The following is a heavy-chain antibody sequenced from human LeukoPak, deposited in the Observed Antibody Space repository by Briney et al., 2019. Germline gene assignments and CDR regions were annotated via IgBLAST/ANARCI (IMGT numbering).Heavy chain of an antibody. CDR1: GFTFSSYA. V-gene: IGHV3-23*01. J-gene: IGHJ6*02. CDR2: ISSSGGTT. Sequence: GGSLRLSCAASGFTFSSYAMSWVRQAPGKGLEWVSLISSSGGTTYYADSVKGRFTISRDNSKNTLYLQMNSLRAEDTAVYYCAKVKDYYYYYGMDVWGQGTTVTVSS. CDR3: AKVKDYYYYYGMDV.